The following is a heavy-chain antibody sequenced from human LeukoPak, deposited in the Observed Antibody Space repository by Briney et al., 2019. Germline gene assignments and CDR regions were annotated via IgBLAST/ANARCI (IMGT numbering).Heavy chain of an antibody. Sequence: GGSLRLSCAASGFTFSGYSMNWVRQAPGKGLEWVSTINPRGSTTYYADSVKGRFTISRGNSNNTLYLQMNSLRVEDTAVYYCAKDRWVGATISHYFDYWGQGTLVTVSS. J-gene: IGHJ4*02. CDR2: INPRGSTT. D-gene: IGHD1-26*01. V-gene: IGHV3-23*01. CDR1: GFTFSGYS. CDR3: AKDRWVGATISHYFDY.